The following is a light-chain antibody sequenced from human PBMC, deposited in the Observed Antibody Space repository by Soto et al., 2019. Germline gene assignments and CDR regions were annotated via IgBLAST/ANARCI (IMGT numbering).Light chain of an antibody. CDR3: EPRSNWPPT. J-gene: IGKJ4*01. CDR2: DAS. V-gene: IGKV3-11*01. CDR1: QSVSSY. Sequence: EIVLTQSPATLSLSSGARATLSCRASQSVSSYLAWFQHKPGQDPRILLYDASNTATDIPARSSGSGSGTDFTLTISSLEPEDVAIDYCEPRSNWPPTFGGGTKVEIK.